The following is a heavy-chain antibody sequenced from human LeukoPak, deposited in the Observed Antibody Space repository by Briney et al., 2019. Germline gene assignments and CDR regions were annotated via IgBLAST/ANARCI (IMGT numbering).Heavy chain of an antibody. CDR2: ISPSGGAI. V-gene: IGHV3-48*04. J-gene: IGHJ4*03. D-gene: IGHD2-15*01. CDR3: ARGLFVAGSFFDS. CDR1: GFTFSSYS. Sequence: GGSLRLSCAASGFTFSSYSMNWVRQAPGKGLEWLAFISPSGGAIYYADSVKGRFTISRNNVKNSLYLQMNSLKAEDTAVYYCARGLFVAGSFFDSWGQGTLVTVSS.